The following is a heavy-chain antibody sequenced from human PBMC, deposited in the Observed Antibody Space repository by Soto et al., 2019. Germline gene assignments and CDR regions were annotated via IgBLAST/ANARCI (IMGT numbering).Heavy chain of an antibody. V-gene: IGHV1-18*01. J-gene: IGHJ6*02. CDR1: GYTFSHYG. CDR2: ISAYNGNR. D-gene: IGHD1-26*01. Sequence: ASVKVSCKASGYTFSHYGIGWVRQAPGQGLAWMGWISAYNGNRHFAEGLRGRITMTTNTTTSTADMELRSLSSDDTAVYYCARGGQECSNSGCGYIYDGMDVWGQGTTVTVSS. CDR3: ARGGQECSNSGCGYIYDGMDV.